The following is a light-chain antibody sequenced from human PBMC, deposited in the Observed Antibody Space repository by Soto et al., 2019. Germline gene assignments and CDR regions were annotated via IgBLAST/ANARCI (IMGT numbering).Light chain of an antibody. CDR1: QDITNH. CDR2: EAS. Sequence: DIQMTQSPSSLSASVGDRVIITCQASQDITNHLNWYQQKPGKAPKLLIYEASNLETGVPSRFSRSGSGTDFTLTISSLQPDDIATYNCQQYDNLPPSYTFGQGTKLEIK. V-gene: IGKV1-33*01. CDR3: QQYDNLPPSYT. J-gene: IGKJ2*01.